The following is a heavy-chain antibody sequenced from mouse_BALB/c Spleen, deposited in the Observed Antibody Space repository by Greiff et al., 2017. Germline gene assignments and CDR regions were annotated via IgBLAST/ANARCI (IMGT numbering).Heavy chain of an antibody. V-gene: IGHV2-2*02. CDR2: IWSGGST. CDR1: GFSLTSYG. J-gene: IGHJ4*01. CDR3: ARDRGNGGPYAMDY. Sequence: VKLVESGPGLVQPSQSLSITCTVSGFSLTSYGVHWVRQSPGKGLEWLGVIWSGGSTDYNAAFISRLSISKDNSKSQVFFKMNSLQANDTARYYCARDRGNGGPYAMDYWGQGTSVTVSS. D-gene: IGHD2-1*01.